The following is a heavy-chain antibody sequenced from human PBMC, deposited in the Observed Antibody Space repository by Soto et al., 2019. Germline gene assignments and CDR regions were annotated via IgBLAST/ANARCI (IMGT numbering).Heavy chain of an antibody. CDR2: ISAYNGNT. V-gene: IGHV1-18*01. D-gene: IGHD6-13*01. CDR1: GDSFTSYG. Sequence: ASVKVSCEASGDSFTSYGISWVRQAPGQGLEWMGWISAYNGNTNYAQKLQGRVTMTTDTSTSTAYMELRSLRSDDTAVYYCARGYSSSWYNWFDPWGQGTLVTVSS. CDR3: ARGYSSSWYNWFDP. J-gene: IGHJ5*02.